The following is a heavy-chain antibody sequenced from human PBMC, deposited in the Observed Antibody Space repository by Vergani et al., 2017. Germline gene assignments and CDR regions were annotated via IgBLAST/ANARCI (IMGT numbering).Heavy chain of an antibody. CDR3: ARDLRLLYNRFDP. D-gene: IGHD1-14*01. J-gene: IGHJ5*02. Sequence: QVQLVESGGGVVQPGRSLRLSCAASGFTFSTYGMHWVRQAPGKGLEWVSVIWYDGSKKYYGDSVKGRFTISRDNSKSTMYLQMNSLRDEDTGVYYCARDLRLLYNRFDPWGQGTLVTVSS. V-gene: IGHV3-33*01. CDR2: IWYDGSKK. CDR1: GFTFSTYG.